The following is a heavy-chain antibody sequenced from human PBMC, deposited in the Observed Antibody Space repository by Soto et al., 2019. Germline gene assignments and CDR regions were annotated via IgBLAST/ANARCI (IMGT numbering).Heavy chain of an antibody. CDR1: GYTFNRHD. V-gene: IGHV1-8*01. CDR2: MNHNSGNT. CDR3: GREVLYSIIKETPFDI. Sequence: QVQLLQSGAEVKSPGASVRISCKASGYTFNRHDINTVRQATGQGPEWSGWMNHNSGNTGYAQKFHGRVTMTRDSSITTAYMDLSSLTAEDSAIYYCGREVLYSIIKETPFDIWGQGTMVSVSS. D-gene: IGHD3-3*02. J-gene: IGHJ3*02.